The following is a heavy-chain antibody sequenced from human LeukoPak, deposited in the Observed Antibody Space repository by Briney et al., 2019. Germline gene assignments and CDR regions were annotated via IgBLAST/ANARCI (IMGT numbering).Heavy chain of an antibody. CDR1: GGSINSY. D-gene: IGHD3-10*01. V-gene: IGHV4-4*07. CDR3: ARDSGTTGEVKFDP. CDR2: ISCSGTI. Sequence: PSETLSLTCTVSGGSINSYWRWMRRPAGKGVEGIGRISCSGTITYNPALQSRLSISIDTSMNQFSLKLMSVTAADTAVYYCARDSGTTGEVKFDPWGQGTLVTVSS. J-gene: IGHJ5*02.